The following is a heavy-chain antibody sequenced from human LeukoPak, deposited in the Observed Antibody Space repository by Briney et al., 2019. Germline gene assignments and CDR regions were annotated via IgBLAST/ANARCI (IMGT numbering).Heavy chain of an antibody. CDR3: ARNGGNSDFDY. CDR1: GGSISSSSGNC. CDR2: IYHSGST. J-gene: IGHJ4*02. D-gene: IGHD4-23*01. V-gene: IGHV4-4*02. Sequence: SETLSLTCAVSGGSISSSSGNCWTWVRQPPGKGLEWIGEIYHSGSTNYNPSLKSRVTMLLDKSKNQFSLKLSSVTAADTAVYYCARNGGNSDFDYWGQGTLVTVSS.